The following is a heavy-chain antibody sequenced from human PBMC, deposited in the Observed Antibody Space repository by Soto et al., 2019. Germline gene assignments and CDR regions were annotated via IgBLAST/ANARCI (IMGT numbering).Heavy chain of an antibody. CDR3: ARDRGEGEWYSSSWYTRNYYYGIDV. J-gene: IGHJ6*02. CDR2: ISGFNGNT. CDR1: GYTFSRYG. Sequence: ASVKVSCKASGYTFSRYGISWVRQAPGQGLEWMGWISGFNGNTKESEKLQGRVTLTTDTSTSTAYMELRSLRSDDTAVYYCARDRGEGEWYSSSWYTRNYYYGIDVWG. V-gene: IGHV1-18*01. D-gene: IGHD6-13*01.